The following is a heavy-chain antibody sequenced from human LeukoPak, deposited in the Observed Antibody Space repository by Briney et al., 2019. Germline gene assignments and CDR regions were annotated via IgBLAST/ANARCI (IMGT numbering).Heavy chain of an antibody. CDR3: ARGGATVTTFLPQGNFDY. Sequence: SETLSLTCAVYGGSFSGYYWSWIRQPPGKGLEWIGEINHSGSTNYNPSLKSRVTISVDTSKNQFSLKLSSVTAADTAVYYCARGGATVTTFLPQGNFDYWGQGTLVTVSS. CDR2: INHSGST. J-gene: IGHJ4*02. D-gene: IGHD4-17*01. V-gene: IGHV4-34*01. CDR1: GGSFSGYY.